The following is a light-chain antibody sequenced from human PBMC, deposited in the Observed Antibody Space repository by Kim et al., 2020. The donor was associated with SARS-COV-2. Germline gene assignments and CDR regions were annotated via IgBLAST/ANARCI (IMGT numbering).Light chain of an antibody. V-gene: IGKV3-20*01. CDR3: QQYGSSMYT. CDR1: QSVSSSY. J-gene: IGKJ2*01. CDR2: GAS. Sequence: EIVLTQSPGTLSLSPGERATLSCSASQSVSSSYLAWYQQKPGQAPRLLIYGASSRATGIPDRFSGSGSGTDFTLTISRLEPEDFAVYYCQQYGSSMYTFGQGTKLEI.